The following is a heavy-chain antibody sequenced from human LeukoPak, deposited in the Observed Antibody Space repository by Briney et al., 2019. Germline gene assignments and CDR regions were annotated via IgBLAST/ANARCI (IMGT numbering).Heavy chain of an antibody. J-gene: IGHJ5*02. V-gene: IGHV1-2*02. CDR3: ARKSAGFLTA. CDR2: IKLSSGDT. D-gene: IGHD2/OR15-2a*01. Sequence: ASVKVPCKASGYTFTGDQIHWLRQAPGQGLEWVGWIKLSSGDTLYEQKFHGRATMTRDNSLSSAYMDLSSLRSDDTAVYYCARKSAGFLTAWGQGTLVTVSS. CDR1: GYTFTGDQ.